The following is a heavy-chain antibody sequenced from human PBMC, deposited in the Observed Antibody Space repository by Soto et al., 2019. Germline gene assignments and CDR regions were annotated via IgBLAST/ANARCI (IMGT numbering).Heavy chain of an antibody. CDR1: GASVSSAEHY. CDR3: SRLSGYDPTGAADK. V-gene: IGHV4-30-4*01. Sequence: QVQLQESGPGLVKASQTLSLTCTLSGASVSSAEHYWSWIRQPPGKGLEWIGYTSYSGGSYYNASLPTRVSISVDTSQNLSSLKLTSVTPADTAVYYCSRLSGYDPTGAADKWGPGILVSVSS. J-gene: IGHJ4*02. D-gene: IGHD5-12*01. CDR2: TSYSGGS.